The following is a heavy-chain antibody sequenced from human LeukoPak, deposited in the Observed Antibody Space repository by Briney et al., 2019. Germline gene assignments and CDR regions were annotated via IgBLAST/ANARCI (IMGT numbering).Heavy chain of an antibody. CDR1: GGSVSSSSYY. Sequence: SETLSLTCTVSGGSVSSSSYYWGWIRQPPGKGLEWMGSIYYSGSTYYNPSLKSRVTISVDTSKNQFSLKLSSVTAADTAVYYCARDPSRITMIVVAYYFDYWGQGTLVTVSS. J-gene: IGHJ4*02. D-gene: IGHD3-22*01. CDR3: ARDPSRITMIVVAYYFDY. V-gene: IGHV4-39*07. CDR2: IYYSGST.